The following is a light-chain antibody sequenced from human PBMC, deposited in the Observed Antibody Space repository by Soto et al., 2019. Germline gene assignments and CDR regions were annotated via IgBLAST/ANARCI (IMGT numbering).Light chain of an antibody. V-gene: IGLV2-14*01. Sequence: QSVLTHPASVSGCPGQSITISCAGTSSDVGGYTYVSWYQQHPGKAPKLMIYDVSNRPSGVSNRFSGSKSGNTASLTISGLQAEDEADYYCTSYTSSSTPYVFGGGTKVTVL. CDR1: SSDVGGYTY. CDR2: DVS. J-gene: IGLJ1*01. CDR3: TSYTSSSTPYV.